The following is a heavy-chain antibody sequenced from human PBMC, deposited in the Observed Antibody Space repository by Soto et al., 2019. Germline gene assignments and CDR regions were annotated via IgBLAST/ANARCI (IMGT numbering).Heavy chain of an antibody. Sequence: PGGSLRLSCAASRFTFSSYGMHWVRQAPGKGLEWVAVISYDGSNKYYADSVKGRFTISRDNSKNTLYLQMNSLRAEDTAVYYCATLVITLFDDWGQGTLVTVSS. CDR2: ISYDGSNK. D-gene: IGHD3-22*01. CDR3: ATLVITLFDD. J-gene: IGHJ4*02. CDR1: RFTFSSYG. V-gene: IGHV3-30*03.